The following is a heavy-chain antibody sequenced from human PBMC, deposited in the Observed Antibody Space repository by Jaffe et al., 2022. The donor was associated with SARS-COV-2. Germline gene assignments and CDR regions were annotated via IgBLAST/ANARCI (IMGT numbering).Heavy chain of an antibody. D-gene: IGHD2-15*01. CDR3: AKEIVVVAATLYYGMDV. CDR2: INPSGGST. V-gene: IGHV1-46*01. Sequence: QVQLVQSGAEVKKPGASVKVSCKASGYTFTSYYMHWVRQAPGQGLEWMGIINPSGGSTSYAQKFQGRVTMTRDTSTSTVYMELSSLRSEDTAVYYCAKEIVVVAATLYYGMDVWGQGTTVTVSS. CDR1: GYTFTSYY. J-gene: IGHJ6*02.